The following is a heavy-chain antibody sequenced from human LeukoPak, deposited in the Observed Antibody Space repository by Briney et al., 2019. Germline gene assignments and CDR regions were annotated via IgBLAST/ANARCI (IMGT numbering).Heavy chain of an antibody. CDR2: INAGNGNT. J-gene: IGHJ4*02. D-gene: IGHD3-22*01. Sequence: ASVKVSCKASGYTFTSYAMHWVRQAPGQRLEWMGWINAGNGNTKYSQKFQGRVTITRDTSASTAYMELSSLRSEDTAVYYCAISYYYDSSGYYNDYWGQGTLVTVSS. CDR3: AISYYYDSSGYYNDY. V-gene: IGHV1-3*01. CDR1: GYTFTSYA.